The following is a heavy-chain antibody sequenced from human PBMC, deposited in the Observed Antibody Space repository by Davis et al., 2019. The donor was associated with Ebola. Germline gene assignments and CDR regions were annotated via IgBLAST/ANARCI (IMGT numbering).Heavy chain of an antibody. D-gene: IGHD4-17*01. V-gene: IGHV1-3*01. CDR3: AREIPYGDYTDSLYGMDV. Sequence: AASVKVSCKASGYTFTSYAMHWVRQAPGQRLEWMGWINAGNGNTKYSQKFQGRVTITRDTSASTAYMELSSLRSEDTAVYYCAREIPYGDYTDSLYGMDVWGQGTTVTVSS. J-gene: IGHJ6*02. CDR1: GYTFTSYA. CDR2: INAGNGNT.